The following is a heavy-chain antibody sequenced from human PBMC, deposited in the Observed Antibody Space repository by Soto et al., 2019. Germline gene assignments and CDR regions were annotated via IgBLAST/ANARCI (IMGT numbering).Heavy chain of an antibody. Sequence: SETLSLTCTVPGGSISSGDYYWSWIRQPPGKGLEWIGYIYYSGSTHYNPSLKSRVTISVDTSKNQFSLKLSSVTAADTAVYYCARGPGTMAKIDYWGQGTLVTVSS. J-gene: IGHJ4*02. CDR2: IYYSGST. V-gene: IGHV4-30-4*01. CDR1: GGSISSGDYY. D-gene: IGHD3-10*01. CDR3: ARGPGTMAKIDY.